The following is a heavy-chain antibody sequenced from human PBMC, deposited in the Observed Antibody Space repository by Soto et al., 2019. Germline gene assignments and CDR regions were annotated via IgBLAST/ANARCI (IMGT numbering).Heavy chain of an antibody. J-gene: IGHJ6*02. Sequence: QVQLQQWGAGLLKPSETLSLTCGVYGGSFSGYYWSWIRQPPGKGLEWIGEVNHSGSTNYNPSLKSPVPISVDXXKXQXXLKLSSVTAADTALYYCARKYLPYYGSGSPYGMDVWGQGTTVTVSS. CDR1: GGSFSGYY. D-gene: IGHD3-10*01. CDR3: ARKYLPYYGSGSPYGMDV. V-gene: IGHV4-34*01. CDR2: VNHSGST.